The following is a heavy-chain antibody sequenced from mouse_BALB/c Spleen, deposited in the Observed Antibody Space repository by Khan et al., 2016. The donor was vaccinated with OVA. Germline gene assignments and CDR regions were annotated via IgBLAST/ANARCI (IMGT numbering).Heavy chain of an antibody. CDR3: ARRLINFDY. D-gene: IGHD1-3*01. V-gene: IGHV1S81*02. J-gene: IGHJ2*01. Sequence: VQLQQPGAALVNPGASVNLSCKASGYTLISYWMHWVKQRPGQGLEWIGEINTSNGRTNYNEKFKSKATLTVDKSSSTAYMQLSSPTSEDSAVYYCARRLINFDYWGQGTTLTVSS. CDR1: GYTLISYW. CDR2: INTSNGRT.